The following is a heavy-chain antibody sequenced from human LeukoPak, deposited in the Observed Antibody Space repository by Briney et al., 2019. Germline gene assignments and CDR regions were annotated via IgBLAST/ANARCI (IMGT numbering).Heavy chain of an antibody. CDR1: GYTFTGYY. Sequence: GASVKVSCKASGYTFTGYYMHWVRQAPGQGLEWMGWINPNSGGTNYAQKFQGRVTMTRDTSISTAYMELSRLRSDDTAVYYCARDPQFQYYDSPKRYYYYYMDVWGKGTTVTVSS. CDR3: ARDPQFQYYDSPKRYYYYYMDV. V-gene: IGHV1-2*02. CDR2: INPNSGGT. J-gene: IGHJ6*03. D-gene: IGHD3-22*01.